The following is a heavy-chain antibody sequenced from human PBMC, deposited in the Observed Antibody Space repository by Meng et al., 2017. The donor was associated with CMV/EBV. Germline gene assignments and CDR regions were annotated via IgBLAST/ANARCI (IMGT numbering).Heavy chain of an antibody. Sequence: EVQLXXXXXGLVXAXXXLRLSCAASGFTFSSYAMSWVRQAPGKGLEWVSAISGSGGSTYYADSVKGRFTISRDNSKNTLYLQMNSLRAEDTAVYYCAKAAPVDYWGQGTLVTVSS. CDR1: GFTFSSYA. V-gene: IGHV3-23*01. CDR2: ISGSGGST. J-gene: IGHJ4*02. CDR3: AKAAPVDY. D-gene: IGHD6-13*01.